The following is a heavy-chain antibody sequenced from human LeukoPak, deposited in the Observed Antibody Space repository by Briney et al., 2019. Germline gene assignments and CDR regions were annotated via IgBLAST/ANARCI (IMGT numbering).Heavy chain of an antibody. CDR3: AGDFHLTVTTPWFDP. D-gene: IGHD4-4*01. CDR2: IWYDGSNK. Sequence: PGGSLRLSCAASGFTFSSYGMHWVRQAPGKGLEWVAVIWYDGSNKYYADSVKGRFTISRDNSKNTLYLQMNSLRAEDTAVYYCAGDFHLTVTTPWFDPWGQGTLVTVSS. CDR1: GFTFSSYG. J-gene: IGHJ5*02. V-gene: IGHV3-33*01.